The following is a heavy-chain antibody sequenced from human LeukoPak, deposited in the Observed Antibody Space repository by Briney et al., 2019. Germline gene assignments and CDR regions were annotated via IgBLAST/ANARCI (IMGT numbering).Heavy chain of an antibody. D-gene: IGHD6-13*01. V-gene: IGHV3-11*01. CDR1: GFTFSDYN. CDR3: AREQSSSYDAFDI. Sequence: GGSLRLSCAASGFTFSDYNMRWIRQAPGKGLEWVSSISRSGSTKYYADSVKGRFTISRDNAKNSLFLQMNSLRAEDTAVYYCAREQSSSYDAFDIWGQGTMVTVSS. J-gene: IGHJ3*02. CDR2: ISRSGSTK.